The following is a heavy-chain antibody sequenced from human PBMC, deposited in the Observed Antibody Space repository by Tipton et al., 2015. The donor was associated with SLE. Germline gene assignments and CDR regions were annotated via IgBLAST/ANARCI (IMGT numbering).Heavy chain of an antibody. CDR1: GGSVSSGNYY. CDR2: IYYSGST. D-gene: IGHD6-19*01. CDR3: ARGGMGIAVAGEFDS. Sequence: TLSLTCTVSGGSVSSGNYYWGWIRQPPGKGLEWIGRIYYSGSTYYNPSLKSRVTISVDTSKNQFSLKLSSVTAADTAVYYCARGGMGIAVAGEFDSWGQGTLVTVSS. J-gene: IGHJ4*02. V-gene: IGHV4-39*07.